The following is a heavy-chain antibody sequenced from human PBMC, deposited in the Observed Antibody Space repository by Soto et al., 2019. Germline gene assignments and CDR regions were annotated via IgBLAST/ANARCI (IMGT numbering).Heavy chain of an antibody. CDR2: IYYSGST. CDR1: GGSISSYY. V-gene: IGHV4-59*12. J-gene: IGHJ5*02. CDR3: AKSNWFDP. Sequence: SETLSLTCTVSGGSISSYYWSWLRQPPGKGLEWIGYIYYSGSTNYNPSVKGRFTISRDNAKNTLYLQMNSLRAEDKAVYYCAKSNWFDPWGQGTLVTVSS.